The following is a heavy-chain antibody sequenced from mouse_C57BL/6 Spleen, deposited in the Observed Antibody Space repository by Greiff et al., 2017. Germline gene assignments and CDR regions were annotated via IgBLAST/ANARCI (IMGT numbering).Heavy chain of an antibody. Sequence: QVQLQQPGAELVMPGASVKLSCKASGYTFTSYWMHWVKQRPGQGLEWIGEIDPSDSYTNYNQQFKGKSKLTVVKSSSTAYMQLSSLTSEDSAVYYCARGYGYDEAWFAYWGQGTLVTVSA. J-gene: IGHJ3*01. CDR3: ARGYGYDEAWFAY. V-gene: IGHV1-69*01. CDR2: IDPSDSYT. D-gene: IGHD2-2*01. CDR1: GYTFTSYW.